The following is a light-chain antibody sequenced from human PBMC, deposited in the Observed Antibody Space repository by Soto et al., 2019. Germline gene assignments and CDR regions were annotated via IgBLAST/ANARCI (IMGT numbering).Light chain of an antibody. CDR2: DAS. CDR1: QSVKTY. V-gene: IGKV3-11*01. Sequence: EIVLTQSPGTLSLSPGERATLSCRASQSVKTYLAWYQQKPGQAPRLLIYDASNRAAGIPARFSGSGSGTDFTLTISSLEPEDVAGYYCQQRSILLTFGGGNKVEIK. J-gene: IGKJ4*01. CDR3: QQRSILLT.